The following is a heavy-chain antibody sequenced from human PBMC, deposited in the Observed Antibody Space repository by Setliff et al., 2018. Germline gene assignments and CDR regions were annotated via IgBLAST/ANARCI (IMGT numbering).Heavy chain of an antibody. CDR2: INFDGTST. V-gene: IGHV3-74*01. D-gene: IGHD1-26*01. CDR3: IRDWGEAGSTNAFDI. J-gene: IGHJ3*02. CDR1: GLTLSHYW. Sequence: LKISCEGSGLTLSHYWMHWVRQGPGKGLVWVSYINFDGTSTNYADSVKGRFTISRDNAKNTVYLQLNRLRADDTAVYYCIRDWGEAGSTNAFDIWGQGTVVTAS.